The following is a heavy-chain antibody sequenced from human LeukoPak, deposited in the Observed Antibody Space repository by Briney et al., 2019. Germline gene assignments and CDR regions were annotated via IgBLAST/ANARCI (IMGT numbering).Heavy chain of an antibody. CDR1: GGSISSGGYY. V-gene: IGHV4-31*03. J-gene: IGHJ4*02. D-gene: IGHD4-17*01. Sequence: PSETLSLTCTVSGGSISSGGYYWSWIRQHPGKGLEWIGYIYYSGSTYYNPSLKSRVTISVDTSKNQFSLKLSSVTAADTAVYYCARGRHDYGDYGGQYTPPEYYFDYWGQGTLVTVSS. CDR3: ARGRHDYGDYGGQYTPPEYYFDY. CDR2: IYYSGST.